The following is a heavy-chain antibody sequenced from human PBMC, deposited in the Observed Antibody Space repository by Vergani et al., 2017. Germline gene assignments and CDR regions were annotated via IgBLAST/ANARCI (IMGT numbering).Heavy chain of an antibody. J-gene: IGHJ3*02. V-gene: IGHV4-39*01. CDR1: GGSISSSSYY. D-gene: IGHD2-2*01. Sequence: QLQLQESGPGLVKPSETLSLPCTVSGGSISSSSYYWGWLRQPPGKGLEWIGSIYYSGSTYHNPSLKSRVTISVDTSKNQFSLKLSSVTAADTAVYYCARPGYCSSTSCYGDAFDIWGQGTMVTVSS. CDR2: IYYSGST. CDR3: ARPGYCSSTSCYGDAFDI.